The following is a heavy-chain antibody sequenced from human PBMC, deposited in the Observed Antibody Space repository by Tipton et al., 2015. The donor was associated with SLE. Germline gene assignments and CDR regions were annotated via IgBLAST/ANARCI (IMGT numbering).Heavy chain of an antibody. CDR3: ARTEQGTGSYYRLVFEI. CDR1: GDSLSSNNYY. D-gene: IGHD3-10*01. Sequence: TLSLTCSVSGDSLSSNNYYWGWIRQSPAQGLEWIGTIHYAGGTYYNPSLRSRLTISVDTSKNQFSLKLSSVTAADTAVYYCARTEQGTGSYYRLVFEIWGQGTLVTVSS. CDR2: IHYAGGT. V-gene: IGHV4-39*07. J-gene: IGHJ4*02.